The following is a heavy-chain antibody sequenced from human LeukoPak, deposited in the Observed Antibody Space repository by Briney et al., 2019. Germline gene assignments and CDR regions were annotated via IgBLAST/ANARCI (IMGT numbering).Heavy chain of an antibody. Sequence: ASVKVSFKASGYTFTSYDINWVRQATGQGLEWMRWMNPNSGNTGYAQKFQGRVTMTRNTSISTAYMELSSLRSEDTAVYYCARGAPPPYYDFWSGYANYYYGMDVWGQGTTVTVSS. CDR3: ARGAPPPYYDFWSGYANYYYGMDV. V-gene: IGHV1-8*01. J-gene: IGHJ6*02. CDR2: MNPNSGNT. CDR1: GYTFTSYD. D-gene: IGHD3-3*01.